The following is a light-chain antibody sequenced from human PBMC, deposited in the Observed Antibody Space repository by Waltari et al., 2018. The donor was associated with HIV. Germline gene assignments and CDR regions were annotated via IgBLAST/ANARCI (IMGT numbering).Light chain of an antibody. CDR1: SSNIGSKY. J-gene: IGLJ2*01. V-gene: IGLV1-47*01. CDR2: RNN. Sequence: QSVLTQPPSASGTPGQRVTISCSGSSSNIGSKYVYWYQKLPGTAPKRLIYRNNQRPSGVPDRFSGSKSGTSASLAISGLRSEDEADYYCAAWDDSLSGPLVVFGGGTKLTVL. CDR3: AAWDDSLSGPLVV.